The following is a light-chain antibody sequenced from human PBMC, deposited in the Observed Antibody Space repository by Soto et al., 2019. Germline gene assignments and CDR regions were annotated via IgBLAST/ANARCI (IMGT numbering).Light chain of an antibody. CDR1: QSVSRN. V-gene: IGKV3-15*01. J-gene: IGKJ4*01. CDR3: QQYNNWPLT. CDR2: GAS. Sequence: EIVMTQSPATVSVSPGERATLSCRASQSVSRNLAWYQQKPGQAPRLLIYGASTRATGIPARFSGSGSGSEFTLTISSLQSEDFAVYYCQQYNNWPLTFGGGTKVEIK.